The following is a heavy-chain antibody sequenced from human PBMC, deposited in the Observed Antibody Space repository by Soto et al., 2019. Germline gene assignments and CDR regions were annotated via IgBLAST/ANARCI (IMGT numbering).Heavy chain of an antibody. V-gene: IGHV4-30-2*01. J-gene: IGHJ3*02. Sequence: PSETLSLTCAVSGGSISSGGYSWSWIRQPPGKGLEWIGYFSHSGSTYYNPSLKSRVTISVDRSKNQFSLKLSSVTAADTAVYYCARHWAPTRDNPNDAFDIWGQGTMVTVSS. CDR3: ARHWAPTRDNPNDAFDI. CDR1: GGSISSGGYS. CDR2: FSHSGST. D-gene: IGHD2-15*01.